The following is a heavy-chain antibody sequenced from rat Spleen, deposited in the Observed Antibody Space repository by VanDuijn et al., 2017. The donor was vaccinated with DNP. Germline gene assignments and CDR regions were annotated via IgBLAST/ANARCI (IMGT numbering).Heavy chain of an antibody. CDR1: GFTFSNYY. CDR2: ISTSGSRT. D-gene: IGHD1-10*01. Sequence: EVQLVESGGGLVQPGRSLKLSCAASGFTFSNYYMAWVRQAPKKGLEWVATISTSGSRTYYPDSVKGRFTISRDNAKSSLYLQMNSLKSEDTATYYCARHEGTTNGGFDWWGQGVMVTVSS. V-gene: IGHV5-25*01. CDR3: ARHEGTTNGGFDW. J-gene: IGHJ2*01.